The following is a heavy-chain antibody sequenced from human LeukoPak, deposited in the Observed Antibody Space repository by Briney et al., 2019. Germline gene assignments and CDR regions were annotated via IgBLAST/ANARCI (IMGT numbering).Heavy chain of an antibody. D-gene: IGHD3-22*01. CDR1: GGSIINYY. CDR2: IYVTGST. CDR3: ARLKYYDSTGYNPGYYMDV. V-gene: IGHV4-4*07. Sequence: PSETLSLTCTVSGGSIINYYWSWIRQSAGTGLEWVGRIYVTGSTIYNPSLQSRLSMSVDTSKNQFSLRLTSVTAADTAVYFCARLKYYDSTGYNPGYYMDVWGKGTAVTVSS. J-gene: IGHJ6*03.